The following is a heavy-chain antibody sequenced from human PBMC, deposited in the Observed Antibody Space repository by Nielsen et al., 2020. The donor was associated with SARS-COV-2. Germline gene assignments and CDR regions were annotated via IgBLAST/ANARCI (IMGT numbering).Heavy chain of an antibody. CDR2: ISWNSGSI. V-gene: IGHV3-9*01. D-gene: IGHD5-18*01. Sequence: SLKISCAASGFTFDDHAMHWVRQAPGKGLEWVSGISWNSGSIGYADSVKGRFTISRDNDKNSLYLQMNSLRAEDTALYYCAKGQYGYGNIFDYWGQVTLVTVSS. CDR3: AKGQYGYGNIFDY. J-gene: IGHJ4*02. CDR1: GFTFDDHA.